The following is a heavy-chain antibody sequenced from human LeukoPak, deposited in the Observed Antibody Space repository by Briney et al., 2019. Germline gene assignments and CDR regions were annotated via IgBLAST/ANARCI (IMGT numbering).Heavy chain of an antibody. CDR3: AKSSYSSGPHDY. CDR1: GFTFSSYG. Sequence: GGSLRLSCAASGFTFSSYGMHWVRQAPGKGLEWVAVISGSGGSTYYADSVKGRFTISRDNSKNTLYLQMNSLRAEDTAVYYCAKSSYSSGPHDYWGQGTLVTVSS. CDR2: ISGSGGST. D-gene: IGHD6-19*01. V-gene: IGHV3-23*01. J-gene: IGHJ4*02.